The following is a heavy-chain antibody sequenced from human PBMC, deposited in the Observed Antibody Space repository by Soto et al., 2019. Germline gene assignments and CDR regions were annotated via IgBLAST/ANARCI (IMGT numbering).Heavy chain of an antibody. CDR2: IIPIFGTA. J-gene: IGHJ4*02. V-gene: IGHV1-69*13. CDR1: GGTFSSYA. D-gene: IGHD3-22*01. Sequence: ASVKVSCKASGGTFSSYAISWVRQAPGQGLEWMGGIIPIFGTANYAQKFQGRVTITADESTSTAYMELSSLRSEDTAVYYCARGYYDSSGYYLAFDYWGQGTLVTVSS. CDR3: ARGYYDSSGYYLAFDY.